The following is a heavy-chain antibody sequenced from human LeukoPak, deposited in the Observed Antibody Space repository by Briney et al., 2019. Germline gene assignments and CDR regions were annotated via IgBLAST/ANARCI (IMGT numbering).Heavy chain of an antibody. J-gene: IGHJ4*02. CDR3: ARDSSSYYFDY. CDR1: GFTLSNSW. CDR2: INSDGTST. V-gene: IGHV3-74*01. Sequence: GGSLRLSCAGSGFTLSNSWIHWVRQAPGKGLVWVSRINSDGTSTIYADSLKGRFTISRDASINTLYLQMNRLRAEDTAVDYCARDSSSYYFDYWGQGTLVTVSS. D-gene: IGHD6-6*01.